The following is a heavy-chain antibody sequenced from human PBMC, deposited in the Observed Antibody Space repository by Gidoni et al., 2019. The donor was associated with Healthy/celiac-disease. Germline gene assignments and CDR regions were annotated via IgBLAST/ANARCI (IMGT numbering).Heavy chain of an antibody. D-gene: IGHD1-26*01. Sequence: EVQLVESGGGLVQPGGSLRLSCAASGFPFSSYEMNWVRQAPGKGLEWVSYISSSGSTIYYADSVKGRFTISRDNAKNSLYLQMNSLRAEDTAVYYCVGSGSYYSSWAFDIWGQGTMVTVSS. V-gene: IGHV3-48*03. J-gene: IGHJ3*02. CDR1: GFPFSSYE. CDR3: VGSGSYYSSWAFDI. CDR2: ISSSGSTI.